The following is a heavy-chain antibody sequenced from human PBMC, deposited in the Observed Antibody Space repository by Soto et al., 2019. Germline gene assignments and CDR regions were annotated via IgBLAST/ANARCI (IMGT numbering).Heavy chain of an antibody. J-gene: IGHJ6*02. D-gene: IGHD5-18*01. CDR3: AKGEGHQGGSDVDTAMVINYYYGMDV. Sequence: QVQLVESGGGVVQPGRSLRLSCAASGFTFSSYGMHWVRQAPGKGLEWVAVISYDGSNKYYADSVKGRFTISRDNSKNTLYLQMNSLRAEDTAVYYCAKGEGHQGGSDVDTAMVINYYYGMDVWGQGTTVTVSS. CDR2: ISYDGSNK. CDR1: GFTFSSYG. V-gene: IGHV3-30*18.